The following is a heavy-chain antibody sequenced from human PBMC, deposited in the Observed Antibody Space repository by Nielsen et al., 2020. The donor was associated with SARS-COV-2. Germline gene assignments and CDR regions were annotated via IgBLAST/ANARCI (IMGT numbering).Heavy chain of an antibody. V-gene: IGHV4-31*03. Sequence: SETLSLTCTVSGGSISSGSYYWTWIRQHPGKGLERIGYIYYSGSTYCNPSLKSRVTISVDTSKNQFSLKLSSVTAADTAVYYCARVPYYDFWSGTHDYWGQGTLVTVSS. CDR1: GGSISSGSYY. J-gene: IGHJ4*02. CDR2: IYYSGST. D-gene: IGHD3-3*01. CDR3: ARVPYYDFWSGTHDY.